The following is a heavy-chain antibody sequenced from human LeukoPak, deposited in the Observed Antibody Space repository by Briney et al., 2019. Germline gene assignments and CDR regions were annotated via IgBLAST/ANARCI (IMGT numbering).Heavy chain of an antibody. D-gene: IGHD3-22*01. CDR3: AKDKRSDSSGYYGDAFDI. V-gene: IGHV3-21*04. CDR2: ITTSSSYM. J-gene: IGHJ3*02. Sequence: PGGSLRLSCAASGFTVSSNYMSWVRQAPGKGLEWVSSITTSSSYMFYADSVRGRFTISRDNAENSLYLQMNSLRAEDTAVYYCAKDKRSDSSGYYGDAFDIWGQGTMVTVSS. CDR1: GFTVSSNY.